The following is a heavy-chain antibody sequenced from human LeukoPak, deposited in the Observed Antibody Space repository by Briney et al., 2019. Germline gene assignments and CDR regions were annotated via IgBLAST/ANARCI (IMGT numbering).Heavy chain of an antibody. CDR3: ARVRITMVRGVIIRNWFDP. J-gene: IGHJ5*02. CDR1: GGSFSGYY. CDR2: INHSGST. V-gene: IGHV4-34*01. D-gene: IGHD3-10*01. Sequence: PSETLSLTCAVYGGSFSGYYWSWIRQPPGKGLEWIGEINHSGSTNYNPSLKSRVTISVDTSKNQFSLKLSSVTAADTAVYYCARVRITMVRGVIIRNWFDPWGQGTLVTVSS.